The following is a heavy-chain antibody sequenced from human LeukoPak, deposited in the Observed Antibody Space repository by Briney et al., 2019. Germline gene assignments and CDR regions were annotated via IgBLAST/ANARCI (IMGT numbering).Heavy chain of an antibody. CDR2: ISSSGSTI. CDR3: ARKRYYGSGSYYLFDY. D-gene: IGHD3-10*01. Sequence: SGGSLRFSCAASGFTFSDYYMSWIRQAPGKGLEWVSYISSSGSTIYYADSVKGRFTISRDNAKNSLYLQMNSLRAEDTAVYYCARKRYYGSGSYYLFDYWGQGTLVTVSS. CDR1: GFTFSDYY. V-gene: IGHV3-11*01. J-gene: IGHJ4*02.